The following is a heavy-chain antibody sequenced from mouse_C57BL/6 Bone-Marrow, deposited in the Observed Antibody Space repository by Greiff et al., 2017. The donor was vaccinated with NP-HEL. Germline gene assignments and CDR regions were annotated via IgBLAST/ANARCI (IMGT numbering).Heavy chain of an antibody. D-gene: IGHD2-2*01. V-gene: IGHV1-74*01. CDR2: IHPSDSDT. CDR1: GYTFTSYW. J-gene: IGHJ1*03. CDR3: AIESLDCGYDYWYFDV. Sequence: QVQLQQPGAELVKPGASVKVSCKASGYTFTSYWMHWVKQRPGQGLEWIGRIHPSDSDTNYNQKFKGKATLTVDKSSSTAYMQLSSLTSEDSAVDDCAIESLDCGYDYWYFDVWGTGTTVTVSS.